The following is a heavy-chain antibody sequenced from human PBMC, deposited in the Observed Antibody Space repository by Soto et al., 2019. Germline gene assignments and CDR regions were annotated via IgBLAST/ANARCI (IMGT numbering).Heavy chain of an antibody. J-gene: IGHJ4*02. CDR1: GYTFTSYG. CDR3: ARDVLISSGWYRSFDY. V-gene: IGHV1-18*01. Sequence: GASVKVSCKASGYTFTSYGISWVRQAPGQGLEWMGWISAYNGNTNYAQKLQGRVTMTTDTSTSTAYMELRSLRSDDTAVYYCARDVLISSGWYRSFDYWGQGTLVTVSS. CDR2: ISAYNGNT. D-gene: IGHD6-19*01.